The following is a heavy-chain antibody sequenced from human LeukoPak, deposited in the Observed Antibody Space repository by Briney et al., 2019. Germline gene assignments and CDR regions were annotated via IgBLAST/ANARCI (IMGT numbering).Heavy chain of an antibody. V-gene: IGHV4-31*03. J-gene: IGHJ4*02. CDR2: VPYSGST. CDR3: AVKIAAAGFY. CDR1: GGSISSGGYY. Sequence: SQTLCLTCSVSGGSISSGGYYWSWIPPHPGKGLEWIGYVPYSGSTFYNPSLKSRVTISLDTTKNQFSLRLTSVTAADTAVYYCAVKIAAAGFYWGQGTLVTVSS. D-gene: IGHD6-13*01.